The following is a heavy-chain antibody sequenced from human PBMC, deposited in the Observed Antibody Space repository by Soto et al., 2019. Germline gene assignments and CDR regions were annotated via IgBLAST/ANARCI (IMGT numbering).Heavy chain of an antibody. CDR3: ARGADPTVSTPFDY. V-gene: IGHV4-34*01. CDR1: GGSFSGYY. D-gene: IGHD4-4*01. Sequence: QVQLQQWGAGLLKPSETLSLTCAVYGGSFSGYYWSWIRQPPGKGLEWIGEINHSGSTKYNPPLKSRVTISGDTSKNQISLKVSSVTAADTAVYYCARGADPTVSTPFDYWGQGTLVTVSS. J-gene: IGHJ4*02. CDR2: INHSGST.